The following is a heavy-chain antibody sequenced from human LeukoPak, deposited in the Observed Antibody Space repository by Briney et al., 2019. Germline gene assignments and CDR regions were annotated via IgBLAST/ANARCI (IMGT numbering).Heavy chain of an antibody. V-gene: IGHV4-61*09. CDR1: GGSISSGSYY. CDR2: IYTSGST. J-gene: IGHJ4*02. CDR3: ARETRLSIAAGPLDY. D-gene: IGHD6-6*01. Sequence: SQTLSLTCTVSGGSISSGSYYWSWIRQPAGKGLEWIGHIYTSGSTNYNPSLKSRVTISVDTSKNQFSLNLSSVTAADTAVYYCARETRLSIAAGPLDYWGQGTLVTVSS.